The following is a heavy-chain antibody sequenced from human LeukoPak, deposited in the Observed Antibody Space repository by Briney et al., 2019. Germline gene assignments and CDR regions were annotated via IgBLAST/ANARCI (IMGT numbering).Heavy chain of an antibody. CDR3: ARGYSSSWYNWLDP. V-gene: IGHV3-74*01. J-gene: IGHJ5*02. D-gene: IGHD6-13*01. CDR2: INNDGSTT. Sequence: PGGSLRLSCAASGFTFNSYWMHWVRKAPGKGLVWVSQINNDGSTTRYADSVKGRFTISRDNAENTMYLQMSSLISEDAAVYYCARGYSSSWYNWLDPWGQGTLVTVSS. CDR1: GFTFNSYW.